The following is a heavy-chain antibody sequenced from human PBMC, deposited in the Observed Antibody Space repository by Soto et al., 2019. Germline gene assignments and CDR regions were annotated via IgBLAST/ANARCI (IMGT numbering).Heavy chain of an antibody. J-gene: IGHJ6*02. CDR1: NGSITTFDYS. CDR3: ARDMPIFGVAPGGGTDV. D-gene: IGHD3-3*01. V-gene: IGHV4-30-2*01. Sequence: QLQLQESCSGLVKPSQTLSLTCAVSNGSITTFDYSWSWIRQPPGRGLEWIGSIYHSGRTYYIPSLKSRLTMSLDKSKNQFSLKLSSMTAADTAVYFCARDMPIFGVAPGGGTDVWGQGTTVTVSS. CDR2: IYHSGRT.